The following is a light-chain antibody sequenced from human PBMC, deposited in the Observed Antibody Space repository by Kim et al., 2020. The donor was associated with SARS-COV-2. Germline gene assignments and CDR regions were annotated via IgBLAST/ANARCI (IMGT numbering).Light chain of an antibody. CDR2: DVS. CDR1: SSDVGGYNY. V-gene: IGLV2-14*01. CDR3: SSYTSRSTRV. J-gene: IGLJ3*02. Sequence: QSASVSGSPGQSITISCTGTSSDVGGYNYVSWYQQHPGKAPKLMIYDVSKRPSGVSNRFSGSKSGNTASLTISGLQAEDEADYYCSSYTSRSTRVFGGGTQLTVL.